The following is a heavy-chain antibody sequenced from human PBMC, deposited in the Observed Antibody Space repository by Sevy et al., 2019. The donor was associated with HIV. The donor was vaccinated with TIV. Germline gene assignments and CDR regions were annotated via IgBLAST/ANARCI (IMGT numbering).Heavy chain of an antibody. J-gene: IGHJ4*02. CDR2: IRSNTDGGTT. CDR3: TTDREYGDYKRGCDY. V-gene: IGHV3-15*01. D-gene: IGHD4-17*01. Sequence: GGSLRLSCTVSGFTFTNAWMGWVRQAPGKGLEWVGRIRSNTDGGTTDYAAPLKGRFTISRDDSKNTLYLQMNILKSADTAVYYCTTDREYGDYKRGCDYWGQGTLVTVSS. CDR1: GFTFTNAW.